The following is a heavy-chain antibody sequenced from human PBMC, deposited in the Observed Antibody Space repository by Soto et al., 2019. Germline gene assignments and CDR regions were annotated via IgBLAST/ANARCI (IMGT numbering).Heavy chain of an antibody. CDR2: IYYSGGT. V-gene: IGHV4-39*01. J-gene: IGHJ6*02. CDR3: ARQGVASGSGSYRTIYGMDV. CDR1: LPYITNRTSC. Sequence: PSDTPSLTSTLPLPYITNRTSCRTWIPQPPGKGLEWFGSIYYSGGTYSTPSLKSRITVSVDTSSNQSSLKLSSVTAADTAVYYCARQGVASGSGSYRTIYGMDVWGQGTTVT. D-gene: IGHD3-10*01.